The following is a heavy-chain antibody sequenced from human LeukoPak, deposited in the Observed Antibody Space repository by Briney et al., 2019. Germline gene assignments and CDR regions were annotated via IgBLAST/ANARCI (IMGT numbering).Heavy chain of an antibody. CDR1: GYSFTSYW. CDR3: ARPLPAYCGGDCYPEYFQH. Sequence: GESLKISCKGSGYSFTSYWIGWVRQMPGKGLEWMGIIYPGDSDTRYSPSFQGQVTISADKSICTAYLQWSSLKASDTAMYYCARPLPAYCGGDCYPEYFQHWGRGTLVTVSS. CDR2: IYPGDSDT. J-gene: IGHJ1*01. V-gene: IGHV5-51*01. D-gene: IGHD2-21*02.